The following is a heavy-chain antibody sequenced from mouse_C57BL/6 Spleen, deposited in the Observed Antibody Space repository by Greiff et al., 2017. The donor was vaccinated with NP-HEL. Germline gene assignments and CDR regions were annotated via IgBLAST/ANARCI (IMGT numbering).Heavy chain of an antibody. J-gene: IGHJ3*01. CDR3: ARPPTLSY. CDR2: IWSGGST. V-gene: IGHV2-2*01. CDR1: GFSLTSYG. Sequence: QVQLKESGPGLVQPSQSLSITCTVSGFSLTSYGVHWVRQSPGKGLEWLGVIWSGGSTDYNAAFISRLSISKDNSKSQVFFKMNSLQADDTAIYYCARPPTLSYWGQGTLVTVSA.